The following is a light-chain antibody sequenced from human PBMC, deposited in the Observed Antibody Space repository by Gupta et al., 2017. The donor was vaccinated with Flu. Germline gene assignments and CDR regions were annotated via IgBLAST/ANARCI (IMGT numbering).Light chain of an antibody. CDR2: DAA. J-gene: IGKJ1*01. CDR3: QQYDESPVT. V-gene: IGKV3D-20*01. CDR1: QRLSRNY. Sequence: EIVLTQSPATLYLSPGERATLSCGASQRLSRNYLAWYQQRTGLAPRLLIYDAANRAADIPDRFSGSGSGTDFTLTVSRVEPEDSAVYYCQQYDESPVTFGQGTKVEI.